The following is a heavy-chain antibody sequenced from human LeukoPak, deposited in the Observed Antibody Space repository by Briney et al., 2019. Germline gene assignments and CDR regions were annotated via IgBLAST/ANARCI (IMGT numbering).Heavy chain of an antibody. CDR1: GFTLRNHA. CDR3: AKVPRYCSGGSCPFDY. CDR2: ISGSGGST. D-gene: IGHD2-15*01. V-gene: IGHV3-23*01. J-gene: IGHJ4*02. Sequence: GGSLRLSCAASGFTLRNHAMHWVRQAPGKGLEWVSAISGSGGSTYYADSVKGRFTITRDNSKNTLYLQMNSLRAEDTAVYYCAKVPRYCSGGSCPFDYWGQGTLVTVSS.